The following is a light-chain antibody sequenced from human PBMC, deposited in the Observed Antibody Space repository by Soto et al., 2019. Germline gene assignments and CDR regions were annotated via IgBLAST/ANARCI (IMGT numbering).Light chain of an antibody. CDR3: QQYGSSPLYP. Sequence: EIVLTQSPGTLSLSPGDRATLSCRARQTVINNYLAWYQQKPGQAPRLLISDASPRATGIPDRFSGSGSGTDFTLTISRLEPEDFAVYYCQQYGSSPLYPFGQGPKVDIK. J-gene: IGKJ2*01. CDR2: DAS. V-gene: IGKV3-20*01. CDR1: QTVINNY.